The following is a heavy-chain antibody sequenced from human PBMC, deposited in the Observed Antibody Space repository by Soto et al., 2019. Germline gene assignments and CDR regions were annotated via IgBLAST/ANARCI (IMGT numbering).Heavy chain of an antibody. V-gene: IGHV1-46*01. CDR2: INPSGGST. CDR1: GYTFTSYY. J-gene: IGHJ4*02. Sequence: ASVKVSCKASGYTFTSYYMHWVRQAPGQGLEWMGIINPSGGSTSYAQKFQGRVTMTRDTSTGTAYMELRSLRSDDTAVYYCARDRAGDYYDSTGYYYNYFDHWVQGTLVTVSS. D-gene: IGHD3-22*01. CDR3: ARDRAGDYYDSTGYYYNYFDH.